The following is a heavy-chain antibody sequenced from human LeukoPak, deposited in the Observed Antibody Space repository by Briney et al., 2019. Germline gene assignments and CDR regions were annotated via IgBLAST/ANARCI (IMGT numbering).Heavy chain of an antibody. Sequence: GGSLRLSCAASGFTFSSYWMSWVRQAPGKGLEWVANIKQDGSEKYYVDSVKGRFTISRDNAKNSPYLQMNSLRAEDTAVYYCARDRDSNYYYYGMDVWGQGTTVTVSS. V-gene: IGHV3-7*03. D-gene: IGHD4-11*01. CDR2: IKQDGSEK. CDR1: GFTFSSYW. J-gene: IGHJ6*02. CDR3: ARDRDSNYYYYGMDV.